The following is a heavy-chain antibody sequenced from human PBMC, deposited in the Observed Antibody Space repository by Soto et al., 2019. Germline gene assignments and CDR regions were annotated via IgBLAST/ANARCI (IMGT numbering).Heavy chain of an antibody. CDR3: ARCEYDFWSGYLPHPPDY. J-gene: IGHJ4*02. D-gene: IGHD3-3*01. CDR1: GFTFSNAW. Sequence: PGGSLRLSCAASGFTFSNAWMSWVRQAPGKGLEWVGRIKSKTDGGTTDYAAPVKGRFTISRDDSKNSLYLQMNSLRAEDTAVYYCARCEYDFWSGYLPHPPDYWGQGTLVTVSS. CDR2: IKSKTDGGTT. V-gene: IGHV3-15*01.